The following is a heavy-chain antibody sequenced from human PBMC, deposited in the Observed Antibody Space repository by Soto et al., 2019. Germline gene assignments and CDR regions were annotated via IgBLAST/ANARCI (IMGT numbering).Heavy chain of an antibody. CDR3: ARAISGYVT. CDR2: INTGNGNT. Sequence: QVQLVQSGAEVKKPGASVKVSCKASGITFSTYAIHWVRQAPGQSLEWMGWINTGNGNTRYSQNFQGRVTLTRDTSARTAYMDLSSLRSEDTSIYYCARAISGYVTWGQGALFTVSS. V-gene: IGHV1-3*04. D-gene: IGHD5-12*01. J-gene: IGHJ5*02. CDR1: GITFSTYA.